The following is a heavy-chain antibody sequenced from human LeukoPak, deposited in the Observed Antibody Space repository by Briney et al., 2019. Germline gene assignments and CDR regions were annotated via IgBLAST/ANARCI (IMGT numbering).Heavy chain of an antibody. D-gene: IGHD6-19*01. CDR2: FSPNSGGT. V-gene: IGHV1-2*02. J-gene: IGHJ4*02. Sequence: GASVKVSCKAPGYTFTGYYMHWVRQAPGQGLEWMGWFSPNSGGTNYAQKFQGRVTMTRDTSISTAYMELSRLRSDDTAAYYCARATQRQYYFDYWGQGTLVTVSS. CDR1: GYTFTGYY. CDR3: ARATQRQYYFDY.